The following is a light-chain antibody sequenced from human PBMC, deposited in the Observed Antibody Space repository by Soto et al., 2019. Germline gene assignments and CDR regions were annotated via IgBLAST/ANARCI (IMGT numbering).Light chain of an antibody. CDR1: QSISSW. J-gene: IGKJ5*01. CDR3: QQYANYPLT. V-gene: IGKV1-5*01. CDR2: DAS. Sequence: DIQMTQSPSTLSASLGDRVTITCRASQSISSWLAWYQQKPGKAPKFLIFDASNLESGVPSRFSGSGSGTEFTLTVSGLQPDDFAIYYCQQYANYPLTFGQGTRLEIK.